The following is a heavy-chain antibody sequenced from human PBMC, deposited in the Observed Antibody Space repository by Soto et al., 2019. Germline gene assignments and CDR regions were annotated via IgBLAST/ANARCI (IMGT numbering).Heavy chain of an antibody. D-gene: IGHD3-10*01. Sequence: QVQLVESGGGVVQPGRSLRLSCAASGFTFSSYGMHWVRQAPGKGLEWVAVIWYDGSNKYYADSVKGRFTISRDNSKNTLYLQMNSLRAEDTAVYYCARGRRGVTRDYYYGMDVWGQGTTVTVSS. CDR1: GFTFSSYG. CDR3: ARGRRGVTRDYYYGMDV. J-gene: IGHJ6*02. CDR2: IWYDGSNK. V-gene: IGHV3-33*01.